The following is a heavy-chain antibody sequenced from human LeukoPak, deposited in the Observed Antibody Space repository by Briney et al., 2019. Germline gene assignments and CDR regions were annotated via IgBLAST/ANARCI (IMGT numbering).Heavy chain of an antibody. CDR1: GFTFIASW. Sequence: QPGGSLRLSCEASGFTFIASWMTWIRQAPGKGLEWVATINQVGSEIHYGDSVKGRFTISRDNTKNLVFLQMNGLRAEDTAMYYCAGHYNLIYDYWGRGSLVTVSS. CDR3: AGHYNLIYDY. V-gene: IGHV3-7*01. J-gene: IGHJ4*02. CDR2: INQVGSEI. D-gene: IGHD3-9*01.